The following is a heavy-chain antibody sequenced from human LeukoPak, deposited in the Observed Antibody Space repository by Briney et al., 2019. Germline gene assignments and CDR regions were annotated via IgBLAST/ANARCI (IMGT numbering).Heavy chain of an antibody. CDR2: ISPDGNLK. CDR3: ARDPAYGAPGY. D-gene: IGHD4-17*01. CDR1: GFTFSVYW. Sequence: GGSLRLSCVASGFTFSVYWMTWVRQAPGRGLQWLGYISPDGNLKSYVDSVKGRFTISRDNARNSVYLQISSLRVEDTSVYYCARDPAYGAPGYCGQGTLVAVSS. J-gene: IGHJ4*02. V-gene: IGHV3-7*01.